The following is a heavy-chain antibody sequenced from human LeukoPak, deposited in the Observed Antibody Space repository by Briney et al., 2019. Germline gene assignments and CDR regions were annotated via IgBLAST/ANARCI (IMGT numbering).Heavy chain of an antibody. CDR1: GFTFSSYA. Sequence: GGSLRLSCAASGFTFSSYAMHWVRQAPGKGLEWVAVISYDGSNKYYADSVKVRFTISRDNAKNTLYLQMNSLRAEDTAVYYCARGGCSSTSCYFSSNVLHAFDIWGQGTMVTVSS. D-gene: IGHD2-2*01. CDR2: ISYDGSNK. CDR3: ARGGCSSTSCYFSSNVLHAFDI. J-gene: IGHJ3*02. V-gene: IGHV3-30*04.